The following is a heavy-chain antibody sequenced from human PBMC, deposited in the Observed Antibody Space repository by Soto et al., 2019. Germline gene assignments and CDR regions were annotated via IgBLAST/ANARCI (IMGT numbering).Heavy chain of an antibody. V-gene: IGHV3-48*04. CDR2: ISSSSSTI. Sequence: GGSLRLSCAASGFTFSSYSMNWVHQAPGKGLEWVSYISSSSSTIYYADSVKGRFTISRDNAKNSLYLQMNSLRAEYTAVYYCARAAVVYYCYGMDVWGQGTTVTVSS. CDR1: GFTFSSYS. CDR3: ARAAVVYYCYGMDV. J-gene: IGHJ6*02.